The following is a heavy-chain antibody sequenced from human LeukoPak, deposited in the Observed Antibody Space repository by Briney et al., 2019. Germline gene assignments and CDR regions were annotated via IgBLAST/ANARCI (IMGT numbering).Heavy chain of an antibody. V-gene: IGHV3-7*01. Sequence: PGGSLRLSCAVSGFMFSNFWMSWVRQAPGRGLEWVANIHPEGNEKYHVESVKGRFTISRDNTKNLLFLQMNGLRVEDTAVYYCASGRAAGVDYWGQGTLVTVSS. CDR2: IHPEGNEK. D-gene: IGHD6-13*01. CDR1: GFMFSNFW. J-gene: IGHJ4*02. CDR3: ASGRAAGVDY.